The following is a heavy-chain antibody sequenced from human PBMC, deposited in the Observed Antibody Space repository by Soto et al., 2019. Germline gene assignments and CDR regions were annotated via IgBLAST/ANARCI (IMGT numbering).Heavy chain of an antibody. CDR3: ARDLGGIAARSDMDYYGMDV. V-gene: IGHV1-2*04. J-gene: IGHJ6*04. CDR2: IDPNSGGT. Sequence: ASVKVSCKASGYTFTGYYMHWVRQAPGQGLEWMGWIDPNSGGTNYAQKFQGWVTMTRDTSISTAYMELSRLRSDDTAVYYCARDLGGIAARSDMDYYGMDVWGKGTTVTVSS. D-gene: IGHD6-6*01. CDR1: GYTFTGYY.